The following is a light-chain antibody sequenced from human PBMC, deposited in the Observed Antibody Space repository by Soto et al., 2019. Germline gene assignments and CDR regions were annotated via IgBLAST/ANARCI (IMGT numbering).Light chain of an antibody. J-gene: IGLJ1*01. V-gene: IGLV2-14*01. Sequence: QSALTQPASVSGSPGQSITISCTGTSSDVGTYNYVSWYQQHPGKAPKLVIYEVSNRPSGISNRFSGSKSGNTASLTISGLQAEDEADYYCSSYRSSSTLDYVFGTGTKGTVL. CDR1: SSDVGTYNY. CDR2: EVS. CDR3: SSYRSSSTLDYV.